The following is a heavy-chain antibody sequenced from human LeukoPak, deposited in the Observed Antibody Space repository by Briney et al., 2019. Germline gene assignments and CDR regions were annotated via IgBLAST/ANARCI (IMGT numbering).Heavy chain of an antibody. CDR3: ATPMGILTGFGTNYYCYGMDV. V-gene: IGHV1-8*01. Sequence: GASVKVSCKASGYTFTSHDINWVRQATGQGLEWMGWMNPNSGNTGYAQKFQGRVTMTRNTSISTAYMELSSLRSEDTAVYYCATPMGILTGFGTNYYCYGMDVWGQGTTVTVSS. J-gene: IGHJ6*02. CDR1: GYTFTSHD. CDR2: MNPNSGNT. D-gene: IGHD3-9*01.